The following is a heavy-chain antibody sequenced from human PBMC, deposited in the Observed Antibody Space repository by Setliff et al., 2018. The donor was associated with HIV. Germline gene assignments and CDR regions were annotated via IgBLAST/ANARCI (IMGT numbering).Heavy chain of an antibody. CDR2: IPHNGGT. V-gene: IGHV4-38-2*01. J-gene: IGHJ4*02. Sequence: KSSETLSLTCAVSGYPIGSGSFWGWIRQPPGKGLEWIATIPHNGGTYYNPDPSLTGRVTISLDTSKNQFSLKLAFVTAADTAVYYCARYSTLTTNFDYWGQGTLVTVSS. CDR1: GYPIGSGSF. CDR3: ARYSTLTTNFDY. D-gene: IGHD4-17*01.